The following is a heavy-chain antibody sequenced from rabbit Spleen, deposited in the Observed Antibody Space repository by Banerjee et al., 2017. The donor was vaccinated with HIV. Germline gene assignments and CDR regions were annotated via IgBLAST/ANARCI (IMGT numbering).Heavy chain of an antibody. CDR3: ARDTASSFSSYGMDL. Sequence: QSLEESGGDLVKPGASLTLTCTASGFSFSSSYYMCWVRQAPGKGLEWISCIAGSSSDFIYSATWAKGRFTCSKTSSTTVTLQMTRLTAADTATYFCARDTASSFSSYGMDLWGQGTLVTVS. D-gene: IGHD8-1*01. J-gene: IGHJ6*01. CDR2: IAGSSSDFI. CDR1: GFSFSSSYY. V-gene: IGHV1S40*01.